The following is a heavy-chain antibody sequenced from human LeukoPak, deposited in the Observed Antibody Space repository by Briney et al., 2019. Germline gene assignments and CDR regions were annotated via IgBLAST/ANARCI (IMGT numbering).Heavy chain of an antibody. CDR1: GGSISSGDYY. D-gene: IGHD3-10*01. CDR2: IYYSGST. V-gene: IGHV4-30-4*01. CDR3: ARGEVRGVIIYYGMDV. Sequence: PSQTLSLTCTVSGGSISSGDYYWSWIRQPPGKGLEWIGYIYYSGSTYYNPSLKSRVTISVDTSKNQFSLKLSSVTAEDTAVYYCARGEVRGVIIYYGMDVWGQGTTVTVSS. J-gene: IGHJ6*02.